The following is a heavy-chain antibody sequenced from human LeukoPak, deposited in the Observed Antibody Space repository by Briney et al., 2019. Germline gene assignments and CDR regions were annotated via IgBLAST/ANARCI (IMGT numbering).Heavy chain of an antibody. CDR2: IYPADSDT. CDR3: ARRPPTVVTLSRDALHI. V-gene: IGHV5-51*01. J-gene: IGHJ3*02. D-gene: IGHD4-23*01. Sequence: GESLKISCKGSGHTFSNYWIGWVRQMPGKGLEWMGIIYPADSDTTYSPSFRGQVTISADKSINTAYLQWSSLKASDTAMYYCARRPPTVVTLSRDALHIWGQGTMVTVSS. CDR1: GHTFSNYW.